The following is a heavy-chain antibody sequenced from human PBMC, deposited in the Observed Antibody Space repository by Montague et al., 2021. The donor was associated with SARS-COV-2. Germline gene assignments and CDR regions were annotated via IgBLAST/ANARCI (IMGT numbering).Heavy chain of an antibody. D-gene: IGHD6-13*01. Sequence: SLRLSCAASGFTFSSYWMSWVRQAPGKGLEWVANIKQDGSEKYYVDSVKGRFTIPRDNAKNSLYLQMNSLRAEDAAVYYCARVGSSSWQFDYWGQGTLVTVSS. CDR1: GFTFSSYW. V-gene: IGHV3-7*01. J-gene: IGHJ4*02. CDR2: IKQDGSEK. CDR3: ARVGSSSWQFDY.